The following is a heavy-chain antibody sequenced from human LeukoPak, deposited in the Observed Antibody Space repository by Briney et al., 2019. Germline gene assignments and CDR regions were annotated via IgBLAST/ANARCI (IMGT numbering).Heavy chain of an antibody. CDR2: IDHTGST. J-gene: IGHJ3*02. CDR3: ARDTGSDAFDI. Sequence: SETLSLTCTVSDDSITIYYWSWIRQPPGKGLEWIGYIDHTGSTNYNPSLNSRVTISRDTSKNHFSLKLSSATAADTAVYYCARDTGSDAFDIWGQGTMVTVSS. D-gene: IGHD4-17*01. V-gene: IGHV4-59*01. CDR1: DDSITIYY.